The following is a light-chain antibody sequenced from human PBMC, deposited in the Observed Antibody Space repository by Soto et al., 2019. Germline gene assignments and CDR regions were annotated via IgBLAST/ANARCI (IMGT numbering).Light chain of an antibody. J-gene: IGLJ3*02. CDR1: SSNTGNNY. CDR3: GTWDSSLSSWV. Sequence: QSVLTQPPSVSAAPGQRVTISCSGSSSNTGNNYVSWYQQLPGTAPKVLIYDNNKRPSGIPDRFSGSKSGTSATLGITGLQTGDEADYYCGTWDSSLSSWVFGGGTKLTVL. V-gene: IGLV1-51*01. CDR2: DNN.